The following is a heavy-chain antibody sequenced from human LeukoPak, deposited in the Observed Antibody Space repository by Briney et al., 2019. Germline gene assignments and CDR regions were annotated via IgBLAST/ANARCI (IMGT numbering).Heavy chain of an antibody. Sequence: SETLSLTCAVYGGSFSGYYWSWIRQPPGKGLEWIGGINHSGSTNYNPSLKSRVTISVDTSKNQFSLKLSSVTAADTAVYYCARSGHIVVVTAINDYWGQGTLVTVSS. CDR2: INHSGST. J-gene: IGHJ4*02. CDR3: ARSGHIVVVTAINDY. V-gene: IGHV4-34*01. D-gene: IGHD2-21*02. CDR1: GGSFSGYY.